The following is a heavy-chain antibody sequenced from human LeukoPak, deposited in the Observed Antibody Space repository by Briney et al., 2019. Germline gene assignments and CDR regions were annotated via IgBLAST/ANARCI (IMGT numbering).Heavy chain of an antibody. Sequence: SVKVSCKASGGTFSSYAISWVRQAPGQGLEWMGGIIPIFGTANYAQKFQGRVTITADESTSTAYMELSSLRSEDTAVYYCAGEGYSYGMSFDYWGQGTLVTVSS. CDR2: IIPIFGTA. CDR1: GGTFSSYA. CDR3: AGEGYSYGMSFDY. J-gene: IGHJ4*02. V-gene: IGHV1-69*01. D-gene: IGHD5-18*01.